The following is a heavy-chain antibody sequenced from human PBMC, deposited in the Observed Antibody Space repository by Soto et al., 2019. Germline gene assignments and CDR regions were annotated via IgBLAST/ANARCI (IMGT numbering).Heavy chain of an antibody. CDR2: ASARNTNT. CDR1: GFTFTSHV. Sequence: EVQLLESGGGLVQPGGSLRLSCATSGFTFTSHVISWVRQAPGKGLEWVSAASARNTNTYYADSVRGRFTICRDNSKSTVYLQLDSLRVEDTAVYHCAKDVKAYRPRGYSSSWYGWSDPWGQGTLVVVSS. CDR3: AKDVKAYRPRGYSSSWYGWSDP. J-gene: IGHJ5*02. V-gene: IGHV3-23*01. D-gene: IGHD6-13*01.